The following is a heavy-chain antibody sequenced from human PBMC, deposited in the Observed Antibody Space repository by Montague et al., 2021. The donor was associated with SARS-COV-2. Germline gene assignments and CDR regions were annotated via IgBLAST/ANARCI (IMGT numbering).Heavy chain of an antibody. D-gene: IGHD3-9*01. CDR1: RGSFSNYY. J-gene: IGHJ3*02. CDR2: INQGGAP. CDR3: ARGRPVQGSFRHFDSISSGALDI. Sequence: SETLSLTCAVSRGSFSNYYWTWIRLSPGKGLEWIGEINQGGAPNYTPSLKSRVTISLDTSKKQISLKLNSVTVADTAVFFRARGRPVQGSFRHFDSISSGALDIWAQGSLVIVSS. V-gene: IGHV4-34*01.